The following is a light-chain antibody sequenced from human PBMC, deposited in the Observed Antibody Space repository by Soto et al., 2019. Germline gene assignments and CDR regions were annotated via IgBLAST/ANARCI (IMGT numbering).Light chain of an antibody. V-gene: IGKV3-15*01. CDR3: QQYYTWPIT. Sequence: EIVMSQSPATLSVSPGERATLSCRASQSVSSNLAWYQQKPGQAPRLLMYGVSTRATGIPARFGGSGSATEFTLTISSLQSEDCAVYYCQQYYTWPITFGGGTKVDI. J-gene: IGKJ4*01. CDR1: QSVSSN. CDR2: GVS.